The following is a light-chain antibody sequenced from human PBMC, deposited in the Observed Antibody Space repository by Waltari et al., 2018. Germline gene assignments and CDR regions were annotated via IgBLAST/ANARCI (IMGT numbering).Light chain of an antibody. CDR1: SSDVGAYDY. CDR2: DVT. CDR3: SSHTSSRTRV. Sequence: QSALTQPASVSGSPGQSITISCTGTSSDVGAYDYVSWYQQHPGKVPKLMIYDVTYRPSRISNRFSGSTSGITAFLTISGLQAEEEADYYCSSHTSSRTRVFGGGTELTVL. J-gene: IGLJ3*02. V-gene: IGLV2-14*03.